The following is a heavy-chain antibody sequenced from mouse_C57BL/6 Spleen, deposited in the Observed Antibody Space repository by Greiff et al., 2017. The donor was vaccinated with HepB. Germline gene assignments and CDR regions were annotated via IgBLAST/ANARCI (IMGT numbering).Heavy chain of an antibody. CDR2: FYPGSGSI. D-gene: IGHD1-1*01. Sequence: VQGVESGAELVKPGASVKLSCKASGYTFTEYTIHWVKQRSGQGLEWIGWFYPGSGSIKYNEKFKDKATLTADKSSSTVYMELSRLTSEDSAVYFCARHGESPYGSDYYARDYWGQRTSVTVSS. J-gene: IGHJ4*01. CDR1: GYTFTEYT. CDR3: ARHGESPYGSDYYARDY. V-gene: IGHV1-62-2*01.